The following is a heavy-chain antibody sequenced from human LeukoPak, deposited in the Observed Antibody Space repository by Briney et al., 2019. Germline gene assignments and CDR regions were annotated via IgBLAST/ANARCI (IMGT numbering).Heavy chain of an antibody. CDR2: IYPGDSDT. J-gene: IGHJ4*02. CDR1: GYSFTSYW. V-gene: IGHV5-51*01. D-gene: IGHD6-13*01. Sequence: GESLKISCKGSGYSFTSYWIGWVRQMPGKALEWMGIIYPGDSDTRYSPSFQGQVTISADKSISTAYLQWSSLKASDTAMYYCARPARGIAAADAEFDYWGQGTLVTVSS. CDR3: ARPARGIAAADAEFDY.